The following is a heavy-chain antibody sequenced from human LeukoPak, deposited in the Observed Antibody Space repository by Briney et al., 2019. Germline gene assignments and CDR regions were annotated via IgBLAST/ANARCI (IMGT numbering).Heavy chain of an antibody. Sequence: SETLSLTCTVSGGSITSSDYYWGWIRQPPGKGLEWIGIVYYSGSTYYNPSLKSRVTISVDTSKHQFSLRLSSVTAADTAVYYCARTYSSGQGAYYWGQGTLVTVSS. V-gene: IGHV4-39*01. CDR1: GGSITSSDYY. CDR3: ARTYSSGQGAYY. CDR2: VYYSGST. J-gene: IGHJ4*02. D-gene: IGHD3-22*01.